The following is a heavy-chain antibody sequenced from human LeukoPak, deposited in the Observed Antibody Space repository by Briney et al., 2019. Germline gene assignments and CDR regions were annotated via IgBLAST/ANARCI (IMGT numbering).Heavy chain of an antibody. CDR3: ARLKYNSPWWFDP. Sequence: SETLSLTCTVSGYSISSGYYWGWIRQPPGKGLEWIGSIYHSGSTYYNPSLKSRVTISIDTSKNQFSLKLSSVTAADTAVYYCARLKYNSPWWFDPWGQGTLVTVSS. CDR1: GYSISSGYY. D-gene: IGHD1-14*01. J-gene: IGHJ5*02. V-gene: IGHV4-38-2*02. CDR2: IYHSGST.